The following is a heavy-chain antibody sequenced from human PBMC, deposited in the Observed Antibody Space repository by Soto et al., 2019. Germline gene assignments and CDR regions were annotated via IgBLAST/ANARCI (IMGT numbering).Heavy chain of an antibody. J-gene: IGHJ4*02. CDR3: ATLQVATIGGEFDY. V-gene: IGHV1-24*01. Sequence: ASVKVSCKVSGYTLAELSMHWVRQAPGKGLEWMGGFDPEDGETIYAQKFQGRVTMTEDASTDTAYMELSSLRSEDTAVYYCATLQVATIGGEFDYWGQGTLVTVSS. CDR1: GYTLAELS. D-gene: IGHD5-12*01. CDR2: FDPEDGET.